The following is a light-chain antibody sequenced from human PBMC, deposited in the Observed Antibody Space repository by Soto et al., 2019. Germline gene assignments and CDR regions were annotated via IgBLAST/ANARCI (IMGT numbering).Light chain of an antibody. J-gene: IGKJ1*01. Sequence: EILLTQSPATLSLSPGERATLSCRASQSVSTFLAWDQHKPGQAPRLLIYDASNRATGIPDRFRGSGSGTDFTLTISSLEPEDFALYYCQQGTDWPPGTFGQGTKVDIK. CDR2: DAS. CDR1: QSVSTF. CDR3: QQGTDWPPGT. V-gene: IGKV3-11*01.